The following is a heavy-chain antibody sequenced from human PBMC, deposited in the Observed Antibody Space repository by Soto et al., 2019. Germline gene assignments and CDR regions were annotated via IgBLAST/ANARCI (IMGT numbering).Heavy chain of an antibody. CDR1: GFISSSYW. CDR3: ARGVNGYYYVDY. Sequence: EVQLVESGGHVLQPGGSLRLSCAASGFISSSYWMHWVRQAPGKGLVWVSRINRDGSRTDYADSVKGRFAVSRDNAKNTVLPQMNSLRADDTAVYYCARGVNGYYYVDYWGQGTLVTVSS. D-gene: IGHD5-18*01. V-gene: IGHV3-74*01. J-gene: IGHJ4*02. CDR2: INRDGSRT.